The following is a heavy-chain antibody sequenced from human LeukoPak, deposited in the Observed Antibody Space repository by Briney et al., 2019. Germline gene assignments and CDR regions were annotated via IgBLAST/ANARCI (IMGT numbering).Heavy chain of an antibody. Sequence: SETLSLTCTVSGAPITSYYWSWIRQPAGKGLEWIGRIYTSGRTDYNPSLKSRVTMSVDTSKNQFSLKLSSVTAADTAVYYCARDVLVGASTTNFDYWGQGTLVTVSS. D-gene: IGHD1-26*01. V-gene: IGHV4-4*07. CDR1: GAPITSYY. CDR3: ARDVLVGASTTNFDY. J-gene: IGHJ4*02. CDR2: IYTSGRT.